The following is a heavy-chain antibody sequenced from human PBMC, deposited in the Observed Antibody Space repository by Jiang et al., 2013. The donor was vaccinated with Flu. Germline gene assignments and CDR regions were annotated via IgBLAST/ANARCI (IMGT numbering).Heavy chain of an antibody. V-gene: IGHV3-15*07. J-gene: IGHJ6*02. CDR2: IKNKAVGGTT. Sequence: QLLESGGGLVKPGGSLRLSCTASGFTFSNTWFNWVRQAPGKGLEWVGRIKNKAVGGTTDYAAPVGGRFTISRDDSENTLYLQMSSLKTEDTAVYYCVTNVRGYGLDVWGQGTTVTVSS. CDR3: VTNVRGYGLDV. CDR1: GFTFSNTW. D-gene: IGHD3-10*02.